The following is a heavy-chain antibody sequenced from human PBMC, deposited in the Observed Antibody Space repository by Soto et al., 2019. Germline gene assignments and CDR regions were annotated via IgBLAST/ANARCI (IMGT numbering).Heavy chain of an antibody. J-gene: IGHJ4*02. Sequence: ASVKGSCKSSVYAFSSYIMSSVRQAPARGPEWMGWMSASNAYTHYIEILQGRLSMTTDTSTSTAYMELGSLRSDETAVYYCARAMTAPHQIVLLTVAFDYWGQGTMVTVSS. CDR3: ARAMTAPHQIVLLTVAFDY. V-gene: IGHV1-18*04. CDR2: MSASNAYT. D-gene: IGHD2-2*01. CDR1: VYAFSSYI.